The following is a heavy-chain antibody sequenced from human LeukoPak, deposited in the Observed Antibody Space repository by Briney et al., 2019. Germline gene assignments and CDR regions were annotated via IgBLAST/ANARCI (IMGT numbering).Heavy chain of an antibody. D-gene: IGHD2-2*01. V-gene: IGHV4-61*02. CDR2: IYTSGST. CDR1: GGSISSGSYY. CDR3: AREKDIVIIPAAIRGWFDP. Sequence: SQTLSLTCTVSGGSISSGSYYWSWIRQPAGKGLEWIGRIYTSGSTNYNPSLKSRVTMSVDTSKNQFSLKLSSVTAADTALYYCAREKDIVIIPAAIRGWFDPWGQGTLVTVSS. J-gene: IGHJ5*02.